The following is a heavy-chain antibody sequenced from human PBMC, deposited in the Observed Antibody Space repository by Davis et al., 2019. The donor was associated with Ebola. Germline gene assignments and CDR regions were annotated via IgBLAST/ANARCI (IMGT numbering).Heavy chain of an antibody. CDR1: GGSISSSSYY. CDR3: ARRRGAARRGNYFDY. CDR2: INHSGST. D-gene: IGHD6-6*01. J-gene: IGHJ4*02. Sequence: PSETLSLTCTVSGGSISSSSYYWSWIRQPPGKGLEWIGEINHSGSTNYNPSLKSRVTISVDTSKNQFSLKLSSVTAADTAVYYCARRRGAARRGNYFDYWGQGTLVTVSS. V-gene: IGHV4-39*07.